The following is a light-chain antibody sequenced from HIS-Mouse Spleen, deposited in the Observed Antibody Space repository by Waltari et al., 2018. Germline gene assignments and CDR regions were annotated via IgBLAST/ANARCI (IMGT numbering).Light chain of an antibody. J-gene: IGLJ2*01. CDR2: QDS. V-gene: IGLV3-1*01. Sequence: SYELTQPPSVSVSPGQTASITCSGDKLGDKYACWYQQKPGQSPVLVIYQDSKRPSGFPERLSGSNSGNTATLTISGTQAMDEADYYCQAWDSSTVVFGVGTKLTVL. CDR1: KLGDKY. CDR3: QAWDSSTVV.